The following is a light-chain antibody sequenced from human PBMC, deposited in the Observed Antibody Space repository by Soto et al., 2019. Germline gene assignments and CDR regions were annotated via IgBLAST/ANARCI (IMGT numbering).Light chain of an antibody. CDR2: GAS. V-gene: IGKV3-20*01. Sequence: EMALTQSPGTLSLSPGERATLSCRASESVSDNYLAWYQQRSGQAPSLVIYGASSRASAVPERFRGSVCGADFTLTICRLEPEYFAVYYCQQYGSSPLTFGGGTKVEIK. CDR1: ESVSDNY. CDR3: QQYGSSPLT. J-gene: IGKJ4*01.